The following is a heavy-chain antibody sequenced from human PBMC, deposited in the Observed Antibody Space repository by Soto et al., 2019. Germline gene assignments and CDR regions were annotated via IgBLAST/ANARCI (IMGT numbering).Heavy chain of an antibody. Sequence: GASVKVSCKASGYTFTGYYMHWVRQAPGQGLEWMGWINPNSGGTNYAQKFQGWVTMTRDTSISTAYMELSRLRSDDTAVYYCARGGPDSVNASDIWGQGTMVTVSS. J-gene: IGHJ3*02. CDR3: ARGGPDSVNASDI. D-gene: IGHD2-15*01. CDR2: INPNSGGT. CDR1: GYTFTGYY. V-gene: IGHV1-2*04.